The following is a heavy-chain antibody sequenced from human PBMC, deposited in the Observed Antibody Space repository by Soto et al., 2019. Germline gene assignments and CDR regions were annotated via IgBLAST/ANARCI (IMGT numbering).Heavy chain of an antibody. CDR3: ARNPCGGSGGSCYSGGYYYYYSGMDV. CDR2: IYYSGST. J-gene: IGHJ6*02. Sequence: SETLSLTCTVSGGSISSYYWSWIRQPPGKGLEWIGYIYYSGSTNYNPSLKSRVTMSVDTSKNQFSLKLSSVTAADTAVYYCARNPCGGSGGSCYSGGYYYYYSGMDVWGQGTTVTVSS. V-gene: IGHV4-59*01. D-gene: IGHD2-15*01. CDR1: GGSISSYY.